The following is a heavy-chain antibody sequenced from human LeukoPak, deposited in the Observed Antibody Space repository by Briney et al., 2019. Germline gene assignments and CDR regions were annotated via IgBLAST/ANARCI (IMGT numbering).Heavy chain of an antibody. V-gene: IGHV3-7*01. CDR1: GFTFNTYW. CDR2: IKLDGSEK. CDR3: ARMFRSGGWFDP. J-gene: IGHJ5*02. Sequence: GGSLRLSCAASGFTFNTYWMSWVRQAPGRGLEGVASIKLDGSEKYYVDSVKGRFTISRDNAKNSLYLQMDSLRAEDTAVYYCARMFRSGGWFDPWGQGTLVTVSS. D-gene: IGHD3-10*01.